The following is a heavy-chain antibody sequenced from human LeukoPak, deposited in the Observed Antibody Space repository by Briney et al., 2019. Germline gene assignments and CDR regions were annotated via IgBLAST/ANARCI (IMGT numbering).Heavy chain of an antibody. Sequence: ETLSLTCTVSGGSISSYYWSWLRQPAGKGLEWIGRIYTSGSTNYNPSLKSRVTISVDTSKNQFSLKLSAVTAADTAVYYCARHRTYYYGSGSYYLDYWGQGTLVTVSS. CDR2: IYTSGST. D-gene: IGHD3-10*01. J-gene: IGHJ4*02. V-gene: IGHV4-4*07. CDR1: GGSISSYY. CDR3: ARHRTYYYGSGSYYLDY.